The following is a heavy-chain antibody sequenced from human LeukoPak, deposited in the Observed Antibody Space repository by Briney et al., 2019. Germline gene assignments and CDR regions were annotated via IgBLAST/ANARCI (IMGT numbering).Heavy chain of an antibody. CDR2: ISAYNGNT. D-gene: IGHD3-10*01. J-gene: IGHJ6*02. CDR3: AREVTMVRGGPYYFGMDV. Sequence: ASVKVSCKASGYTFTSYGISWVRQAPGQGLEWMGWISAYNGNTNYAQKLQGRVTMTTDTSTSTAYMELRSLRSDDTAVYNCAREVTMVRGGPYYFGMDVWGQGTTVTVSS. CDR1: GYTFTSYG. V-gene: IGHV1-18*01.